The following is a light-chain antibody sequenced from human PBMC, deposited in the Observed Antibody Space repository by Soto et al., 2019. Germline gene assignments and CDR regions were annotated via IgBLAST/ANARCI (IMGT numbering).Light chain of an antibody. CDR2: SAS. J-gene: IGKJ1*01. CDR1: QSISKY. V-gene: IGKV1-39*01. CDR3: LQNYITPRT. Sequence: DIQMTQSPSSLSASVGDRVTITCRASQSISKYLSWYHQKPGKAPKLLIYSASSLQSGVQPRFRGGGSGTNFTPTPTGLHHEDFATYYCLQNYITPRTFGQGNNVEIK.